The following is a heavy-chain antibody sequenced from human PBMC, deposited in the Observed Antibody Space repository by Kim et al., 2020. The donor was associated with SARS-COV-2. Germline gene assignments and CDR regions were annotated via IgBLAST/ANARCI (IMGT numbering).Heavy chain of an antibody. D-gene: IGHD3-9*01. J-gene: IGHJ4*02. CDR3: ATASNYDILTGYSHPPDY. CDR2: FDPEDGET. V-gene: IGHV1-24*01. CDR1: GYTLTELS. Sequence: ASVKVSCKVSGYTLTELSMHWVRQAPGKGLEWMRGFDPEDGETIYAQKFQGRVTMTEDTSTDTAYMELSSLRSEDTAVYYCATASNYDILTGYSHPPDYWGQGTLVTVSS.